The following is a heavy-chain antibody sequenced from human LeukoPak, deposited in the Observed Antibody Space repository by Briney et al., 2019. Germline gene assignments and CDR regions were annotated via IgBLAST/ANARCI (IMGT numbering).Heavy chain of an antibody. J-gene: IGHJ6*04. Sequence: ASVKVSCKASGGTFSSYAFSWVRQAPGQGLEWMGGIIPIFGTGNYAQKFQGRVTITADESTSTAYMELSSLRSEDTAVYYCARDKVPHCSSTSCYVSYYYYGMDVWGKGTTVTVSS. D-gene: IGHD2-2*01. CDR1: GGTFSSYA. CDR2: IIPIFGTG. CDR3: ARDKVPHCSSTSCYVSYYYYGMDV. V-gene: IGHV1-69*13.